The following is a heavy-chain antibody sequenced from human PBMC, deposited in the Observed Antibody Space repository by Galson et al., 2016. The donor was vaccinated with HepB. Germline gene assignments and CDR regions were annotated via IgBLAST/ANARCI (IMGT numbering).Heavy chain of an antibody. V-gene: IGHV3-21*01. CDR1: GFTFSRYS. CDR3: ARDRCSGGGCFYYNYDMDV. D-gene: IGHD2-15*01. Sequence: SLRLSCAASGFTFSRYSMNWVRQAPGKGLEWVSSISGSSSYIYYADSVKGRFTVSRDNAKNSLFLQMNSLRAEDTAVYYCARDRCSGGGCFYYNYDMDVWGQGTLVTVS. CDR2: ISGSSSYI. J-gene: IGHJ6*02.